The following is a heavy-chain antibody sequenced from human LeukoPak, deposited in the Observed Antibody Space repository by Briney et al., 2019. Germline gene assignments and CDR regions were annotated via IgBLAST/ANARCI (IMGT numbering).Heavy chain of an antibody. D-gene: IGHD6-13*01. CDR2: ISSSSSTI. V-gene: IGHV3-48*01. J-gene: IGHJ4*02. Sequence: GGSLRLSCATSGFTFNNYNMNWVRQAPGKGLEWVSYISSSSSTIYYADSVKGRFTISRDNAKNSLYLQMNSLRAEDTAVYYCASPGIAAAYWGQGTLVTVSS. CDR1: GFTFNNYN. CDR3: ASPGIAAAY.